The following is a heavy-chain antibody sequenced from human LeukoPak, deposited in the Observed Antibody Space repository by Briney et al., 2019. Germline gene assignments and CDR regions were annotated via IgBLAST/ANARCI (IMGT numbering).Heavy chain of an antibody. CDR3: AKDYSGFPAYYFDY. Sequence: KTGGSLRLSCAASGFTFSSYAMSWVRQAPGKGLEWVSAISGSGGSTYYADSVKGRFTISRDNSKNTLYLQMNSLRAEDTAVYYCAKDYSGFPAYYFDYWGQGTLVTVSS. CDR1: GFTFSSYA. V-gene: IGHV3-23*01. CDR2: ISGSGGST. D-gene: IGHD1-26*01. J-gene: IGHJ4*02.